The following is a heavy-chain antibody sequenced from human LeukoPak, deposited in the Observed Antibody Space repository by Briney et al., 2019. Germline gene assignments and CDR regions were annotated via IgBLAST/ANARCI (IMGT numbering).Heavy chain of an antibody. CDR1: GFTFSSYA. D-gene: IGHD3-3*01. V-gene: IGHV3-30-3*01. Sequence: PGRSLRPSCAASGFTFSSYAMHWVRQAPGKGLEWVAVISYDGSNKYYADSVKGRFTISRDNSKNTLYLQMNSLRVEDTAVYYCARDKGDFWSGYYHHWGQGTLVTVSS. CDR2: ISYDGSNK. CDR3: ARDKGDFWSGYYHH. J-gene: IGHJ5*02.